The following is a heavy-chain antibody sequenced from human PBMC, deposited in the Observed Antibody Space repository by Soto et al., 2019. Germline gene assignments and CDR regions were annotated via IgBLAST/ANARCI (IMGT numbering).Heavy chain of an antibody. D-gene: IGHD3-16*02. V-gene: IGHV4-30-4*01. J-gene: IGHJ4*02. CDR2: IYYSGST. CDR3: ARVTLSLGELSLYPFDY. Sequence: SETLSLTCTVSGGSISSGDYYWSWIRQPPGKGLEWIGYIYYSGSTYYNPSLKSRVTISVDTSKNQFSLKLSSVTAADTAVYYCARVTLSLGELSLYPFDYWGQGTLVTVSS. CDR1: GGSISSGDYY.